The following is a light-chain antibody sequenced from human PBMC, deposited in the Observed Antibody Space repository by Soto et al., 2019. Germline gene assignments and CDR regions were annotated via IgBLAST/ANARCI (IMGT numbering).Light chain of an antibody. CDR3: FSYAGNSVYV. V-gene: IGLV2-23*01. CDR2: EGT. CDR1: SSDVGSYNL. J-gene: IGLJ1*01. Sequence: QSVLTQPASVFGSTGQSITISCTGTSSDVGSYNLVSWFQQLPGKVPKLIIYEGTKRPSGVSDRFSGSKSGYTASLTISGLQAEDAADYYCFSYAGNSVYVFETRTNVAVL.